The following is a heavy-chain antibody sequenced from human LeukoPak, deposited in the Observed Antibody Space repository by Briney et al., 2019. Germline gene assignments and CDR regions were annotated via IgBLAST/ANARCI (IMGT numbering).Heavy chain of an antibody. CDR2: ISSSSSYI. CDR1: GFTFSSYS. CDR3: ASYYDFWSGSPPIDY. V-gene: IGHV3-21*01. J-gene: IGHJ4*02. D-gene: IGHD3-3*01. Sequence: GGSLRLSCAASGFTFSSYSMNWVRQAPGKGLEWVSPISSSSSYIYYADSVKGRFTISRDNAKNSLYLQMNSLRAEDTAVYYCASYYDFWSGSPPIDYWGQGTLVTVSS.